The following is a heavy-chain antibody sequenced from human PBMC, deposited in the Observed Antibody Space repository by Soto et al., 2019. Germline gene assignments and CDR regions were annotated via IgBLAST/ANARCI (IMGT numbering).Heavy chain of an antibody. D-gene: IGHD2-2*01. Sequence: PSETLSLTCTVSAGSISSDGYYWGWIRQPPGKGLEWIGSIHYSGTTYYKPSLKSRVIISVGTSKNQFSLKLHSVTAADTAVYYCPSHLVPAAIGWGGTIKYDMDVWGQGTTVTVSS. CDR2: IHYSGTT. J-gene: IGHJ6*02. CDR1: AGSISSDGYY. CDR3: PSHLVPAAIGWGGTIKYDMDV. V-gene: IGHV4-39*01.